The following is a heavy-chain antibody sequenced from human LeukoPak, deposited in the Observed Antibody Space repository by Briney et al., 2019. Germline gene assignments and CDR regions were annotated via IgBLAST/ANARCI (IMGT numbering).Heavy chain of an antibody. Sequence: GGSLRLSCAASGFTFSDTWMNWVRQAPGKELEWVGRIQSKTDGGTTEYAAPVKGRFTISRDDSKTTLYLQMNSLKTEDTAVYYCATLTVRGVINIWGQGTLVTVSS. J-gene: IGHJ4*02. CDR3: ATLTVRGVINI. CDR2: IQSKTDGGTT. CDR1: GFTFSDTW. V-gene: IGHV3-15*01. D-gene: IGHD3-10*01.